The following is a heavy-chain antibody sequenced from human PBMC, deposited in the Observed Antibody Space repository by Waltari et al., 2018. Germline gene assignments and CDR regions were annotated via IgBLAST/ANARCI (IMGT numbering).Heavy chain of an antibody. D-gene: IGHD3-3*01. Sequence: EVQLVESGGGLVKPGGSLRLSCAAPGFTSSCYRLNWVRQAPGKGLEWVSSISSSSSYIYYADSVKCRFTISRDNAKNSLYLQMNSLRAEDTAVYYCARMEYYMDVWGKGTTVTVSS. CDR2: ISSSSSYI. V-gene: IGHV3-21*01. CDR3: ARMEYYMDV. J-gene: IGHJ6*03. CDR1: GFTSSCYR.